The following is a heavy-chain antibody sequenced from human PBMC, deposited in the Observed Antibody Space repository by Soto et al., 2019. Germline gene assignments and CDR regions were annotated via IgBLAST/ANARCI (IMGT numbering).Heavy chain of an antibody. D-gene: IGHD2-21*01. J-gene: IGHJ2*01. CDR1: GCTFSSYA. V-gene: IGHV3-23*01. Sequence: GGSLRLSCAAAGCTFSSYAMSWVRQAPKKGLGRVSAIRGSCGSTYYAGSVKGRFTISRDNSKNTLYLQMNSLSAEDTAVYYCAKDEVVGVIASNWYFELWGRGTLVTVSS. CDR2: IRGSCGST. CDR3: AKDEVVGVIASNWYFEL.